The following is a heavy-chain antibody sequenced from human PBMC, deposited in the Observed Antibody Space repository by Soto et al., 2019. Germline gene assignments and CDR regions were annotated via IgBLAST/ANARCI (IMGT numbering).Heavy chain of an antibody. J-gene: IGHJ4*02. V-gene: IGHV3-21*01. Sequence: GGSRRLSCAASGFTFSSYSMNWVRQAPGKGLEWVSSISSSSSYIYYADSVKGRFTISRDNAKNSLYLQMSSLRAEDTAVYYCARDPCSSGWYDGLDYWGQGTLVTVSS. CDR2: ISSSSSYI. D-gene: IGHD6-19*01. CDR3: ARDPCSSGWYDGLDY. CDR1: GFTFSSYS.